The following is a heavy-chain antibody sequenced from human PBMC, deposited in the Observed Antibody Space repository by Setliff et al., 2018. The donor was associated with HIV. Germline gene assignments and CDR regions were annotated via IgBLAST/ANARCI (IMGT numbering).Heavy chain of an antibody. Sequence: ASVKVSCKASGYIFTNYGISWVRQAPGHGFQWMGWISPKYGGTNYAQNFQSRVTMTRDTSISTAYMGLSSLGSDDTAVYFCARDTSSSYWGQGTPVTVSS. D-gene: IGHD2-2*01. CDR1: GYIFTNYG. CDR3: ARDTSSSY. CDR2: ISPKYGGT. V-gene: IGHV1-18*01. J-gene: IGHJ4*02.